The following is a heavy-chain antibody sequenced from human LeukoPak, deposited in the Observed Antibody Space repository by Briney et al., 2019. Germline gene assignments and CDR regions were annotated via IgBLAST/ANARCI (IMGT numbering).Heavy chain of an antibody. J-gene: IGHJ5*02. Sequence: SETLSLTCTVSGGSISSYYWSWIRQPPGKGLEWIGYIYYSGSTNYNPSLKSRVTISVDTSKNQFSLKLSSVTAADTAVYYRAREVYYDYVWGSYRPNNNWFDPWGQGTLVTVSS. D-gene: IGHD3-16*02. CDR1: GGSISSYY. CDR3: AREVYYDYVWGSYRPNNNWFDP. V-gene: IGHV4-59*01. CDR2: IYYSGST.